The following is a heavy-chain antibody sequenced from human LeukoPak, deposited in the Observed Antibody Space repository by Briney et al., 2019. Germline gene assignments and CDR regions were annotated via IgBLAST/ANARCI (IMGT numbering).Heavy chain of an antibody. CDR2: ISSSSSYI. V-gene: IGHV3-21*01. CDR1: GFTFSSYS. D-gene: IGHD3-3*01. J-gene: IGHJ6*03. CDR3: ARSLKGVGRYYMDV. Sequence: SGGSLRLSCAASGFTFSSYSMNWVRQAPGKGLDWVSSISSSSSYIYYADSVKGRFTISRDNAKNSLYLQMNSLRAEDTAVYYCARSLKGVGRYYMDVWGKGTTVTVSS.